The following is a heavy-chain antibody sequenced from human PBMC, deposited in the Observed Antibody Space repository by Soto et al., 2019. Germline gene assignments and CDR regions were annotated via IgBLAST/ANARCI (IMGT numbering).Heavy chain of an antibody. J-gene: IGHJ3*01. CDR2: IAFDGINK. CDR1: GFIFSTYG. V-gene: IGHV3-30*03. CDR3: GGTTFYDYVWGSYRYSGDAFDL. Sequence: QVQLVESGGGVVQPGRSLRLSCAASGFIFSTYGMHWVRQAPGKGLEWVAVIAFDGINKYSADSVKGRFSISRDNSKNTLYLQTNSLRADDTAVYYCGGTTFYDYVWGSYRYSGDAFDLWGQGTMVSVSS. D-gene: IGHD3-16*02.